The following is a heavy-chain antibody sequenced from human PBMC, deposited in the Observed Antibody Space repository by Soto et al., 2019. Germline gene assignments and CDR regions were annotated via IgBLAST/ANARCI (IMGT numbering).Heavy chain of an antibody. D-gene: IGHD3-10*01. CDR2: IYWDDDK. Sequence: SGPTLVNPTQTLTLTCTFSGFSLSTSGVGVGWIRQPPGKALEWLALIYWDDDKRYNPSLKSRLTITKDTSKNQVVLTMTNMDPVDTATYYCVHRPYYYASGSYYNVGVYFDYWGQGTLVTVSS. J-gene: IGHJ4*02. V-gene: IGHV2-5*02. CDR3: VHRPYYYASGSYYNVGVYFDY. CDR1: GFSLSTSGVG.